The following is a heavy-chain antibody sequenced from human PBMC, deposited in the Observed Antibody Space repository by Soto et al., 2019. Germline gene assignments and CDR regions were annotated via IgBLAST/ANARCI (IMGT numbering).Heavy chain of an antibody. CDR2: ISWNSGSI. Sequence: GGSLRLSCAASGFTFDDYAMHWVRQAPGKGLEWVSGISWNSGSIGYADSVKGRFTISRDNAKNSLYLQMNSLRAEDTALYYCAKDMRGYSYGRPAYYYYSYSTDVWGKGTSVTVSS. V-gene: IGHV3-9*01. CDR1: GFTFDDYA. J-gene: IGHJ6*03. D-gene: IGHD5-18*01. CDR3: AKDMRGYSYGRPAYYYYSYSTDV.